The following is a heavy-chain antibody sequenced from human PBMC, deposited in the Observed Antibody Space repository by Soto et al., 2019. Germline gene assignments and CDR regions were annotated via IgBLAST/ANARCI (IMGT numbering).Heavy chain of an antibody. CDR1: GFTFSSYA. Sequence: QVQLVESGGGVVQPGRSLRLSCAASGFTFSSYAMHWVRQAPGKGLEWVAVISYDGSNKYYADSVKGRFTITRDNSKNTLYLQMNSLRAEDTAVYYCARDKYSSGWFTGRSDGMDVWGQGTTVTVSS. V-gene: IGHV3-30-3*01. CDR2: ISYDGSNK. CDR3: ARDKYSSGWFTGRSDGMDV. D-gene: IGHD6-19*01. J-gene: IGHJ6*02.